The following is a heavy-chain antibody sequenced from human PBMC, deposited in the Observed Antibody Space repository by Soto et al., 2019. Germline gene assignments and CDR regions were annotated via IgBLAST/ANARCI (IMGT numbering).Heavy chain of an antibody. Sequence: QVQLQQWGAGLLKPSETLSLTCAVYGGSFSGYYWSWIRQPPGKGLEWIGEINHSGSTNYNPTLKRRVTISVDPSKNPFSLKLSSLTAADTAVYYCARGPTRYLGYCRSTSCYYGGGPAAFDIWGQGTMVTVSS. J-gene: IGHJ3*02. CDR3: ARGPTRYLGYCRSTSCYYGGGPAAFDI. CDR2: INHSGST. CDR1: GGSFSGYY. V-gene: IGHV4-34*01. D-gene: IGHD2-2*01.